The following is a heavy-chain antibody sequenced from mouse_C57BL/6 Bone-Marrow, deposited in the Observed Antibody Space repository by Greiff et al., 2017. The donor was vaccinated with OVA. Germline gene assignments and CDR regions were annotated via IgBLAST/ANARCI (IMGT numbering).Heavy chain of an antibody. CDR1: GYTFTSYW. CDR3: APITTVVRAMDY. J-gene: IGHJ4*01. V-gene: IGHV1-50*01. D-gene: IGHD1-1*01. Sequence: QVQLQQSGAELVKPGASVKLSCKASGYTFTSYWMQWVKQRPGQGLEWIGEIDPSDSYTNYNQKFKGKATLTVDTSSSTAYMQLSSLTSEDSAVYYCAPITTVVRAMDYWGQGTSVTVSS. CDR2: IDPSDSYT.